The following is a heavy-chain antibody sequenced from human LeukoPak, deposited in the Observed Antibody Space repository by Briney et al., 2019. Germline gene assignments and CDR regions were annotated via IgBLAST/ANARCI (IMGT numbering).Heavy chain of an antibody. V-gene: IGHV3-48*01. Sequence: PGGSLRLSCAASGFTISSYSMNWVRQAPGKGLEWVSYISSSSSTIYYADSVKGRFTISRDNAKNSLYLQMNSLRAEDTAVYYCARDQMDYDFWSGYYIYYFDYWGQGTLVTVSS. CDR2: ISSSSSTI. CDR3: ARDQMDYDFWSGYYIYYFDY. CDR1: GFTISSYS. J-gene: IGHJ4*02. D-gene: IGHD3-3*01.